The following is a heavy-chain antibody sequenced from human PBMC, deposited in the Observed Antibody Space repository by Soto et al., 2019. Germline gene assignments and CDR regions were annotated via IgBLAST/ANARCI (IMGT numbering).Heavy chain of an antibody. V-gene: IGHV3-33*08. D-gene: IGHD2-21*02. CDR1: GFTFSSYG. J-gene: IGHJ4*02. Sequence: QVQLVESGGGVVQPGKSLRLSCAAAGFTFSSYGMHWVRQAPGKGLEWLAMIYYDGNNKYYADSVKGRFTISRDNSRNTLCLHMNSLGAEDTGIYYCARVGGKVTSDFWGQGTLVNVSS. CDR2: IYYDGNNK. CDR3: ARVGGKVTSDF.